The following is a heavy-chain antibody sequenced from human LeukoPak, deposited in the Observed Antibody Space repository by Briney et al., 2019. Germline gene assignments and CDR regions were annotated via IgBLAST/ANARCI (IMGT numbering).Heavy chain of an antibody. D-gene: IGHD6-6*01. CDR1: GFTFSSYA. V-gene: IGHV3-23*01. J-gene: IGHJ4*02. CDR3: ARWPYSSSYYFDY. Sequence: GSLRLSCAGSGFTFSSYAMSWVRQAPGKGLEWVSAISGSGSSTYYADSVKGRFSISRDNSKNTLYLQMNSLRAEDTAVYYCARWPYSSSYYFDYWGQGTLVTVSS. CDR2: ISGSGSST.